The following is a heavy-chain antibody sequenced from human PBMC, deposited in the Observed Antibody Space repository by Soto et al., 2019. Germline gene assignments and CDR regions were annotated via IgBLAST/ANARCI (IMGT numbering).Heavy chain of an antibody. CDR2: IYYTGST. CDR1: GGSISSGGYY. V-gene: IGHV4-31*03. Sequence: QVQLQESGPGLVKPSQTLSLTCTVSGGSISSGGYYWSWIRQHPGKGLEWIGYIYYTGSTYYNPTLKSRVTISVDTSKNQFYLKLSSVTAADTAVYYCAGGPLGDYPRPNWFDPWGQGTLVTVSS. J-gene: IGHJ5*02. D-gene: IGHD4-17*01. CDR3: AGGPLGDYPRPNWFDP.